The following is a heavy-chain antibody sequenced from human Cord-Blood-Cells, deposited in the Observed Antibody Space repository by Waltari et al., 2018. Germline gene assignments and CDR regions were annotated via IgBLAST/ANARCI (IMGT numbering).Heavy chain of an antibody. D-gene: IGHD1-26*01. CDR1: GSTLTGYS. J-gene: IGHJ3*02. V-gene: IGHV1-2*04. Sequence: QVQLVPSGAEVKKPGASVKVSCKASGSTLTGYSKPWVRQAPGQGPEWMGWINPNSGGTNYAQKFQGWVTMTRDTSISTAYMELSRLRSDDTAVYYCARGVGATAFDIWGQGTMVTVSS. CDR3: ARGVGATAFDI. CDR2: INPNSGGT.